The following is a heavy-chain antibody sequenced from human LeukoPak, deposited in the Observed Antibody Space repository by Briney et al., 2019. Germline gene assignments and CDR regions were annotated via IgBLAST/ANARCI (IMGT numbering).Heavy chain of an antibody. Sequence: ASVKVSCKASGGTFSSYAISWVRQAPGQGLEWMGRIIPILGIANYAQKLQGRVTTTADKSTSTAYMELSSLRSEDTAVYYCARDGYGDYRPGVYGMDVWGQGTTVTVSS. J-gene: IGHJ6*02. CDR2: IIPILGIA. CDR1: GGTFSSYA. V-gene: IGHV1-69*04. CDR3: ARDGYGDYRPGVYGMDV. D-gene: IGHD4-17*01.